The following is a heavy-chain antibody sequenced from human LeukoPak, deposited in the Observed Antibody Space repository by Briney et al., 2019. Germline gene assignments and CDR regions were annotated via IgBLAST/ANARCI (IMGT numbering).Heavy chain of an antibody. V-gene: IGHV4-34*01. CDR3: ARVNTDIVVVPATTRYFDY. CDR2: INHSGST. D-gene: IGHD2-2*01. J-gene: IGHJ4*02. Sequence: PSETLSLTCAVYGGSFSGYYWSWIRQPPGEGLEWIGEINHSGSTNYNPSLKSRVTISVDTSKNQFSLKLSSVTAADTAVYYCARVNTDIVVVPATTRYFDYWGQGTLVTVSS. CDR1: GGSFSGYY.